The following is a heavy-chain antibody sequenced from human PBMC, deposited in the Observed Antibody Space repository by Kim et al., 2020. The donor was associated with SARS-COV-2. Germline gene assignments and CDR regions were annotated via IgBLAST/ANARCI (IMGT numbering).Heavy chain of an antibody. J-gene: IGHJ3*02. V-gene: IGHV3-13*01. Sequence: GGSLRLSCAASGFTFSSYDMHWVRQATGKGLEWVSAIATAGATYYPASAKDRFTISRENAKNTLYLHMNSRRAGDTAVYYCARDVRSSWYISDDFDIWGQGTMVTVSS. D-gene: IGHD6-13*01. CDR3: ARDVRSSWYISDDFDI. CDR2: IATAGAT. CDR1: GFTFSSYD.